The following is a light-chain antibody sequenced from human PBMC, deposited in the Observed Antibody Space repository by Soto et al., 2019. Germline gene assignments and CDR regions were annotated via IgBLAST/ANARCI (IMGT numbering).Light chain of an antibody. CDR1: SSDVGGYNY. J-gene: IGLJ2*01. CDR2: DVS. Sequence: QSALTQPASVSGSPGQSITISCTGTSSDVGGYNYVSWYQQHPGKAPKLMIYDVSNRPSGVSNRFSGSKSGNTASLTLSGLQAEDEADYYCSSYTSSGTLVVFGGGTKLTVL. CDR3: SSYTSSGTLVV. V-gene: IGLV2-14*01.